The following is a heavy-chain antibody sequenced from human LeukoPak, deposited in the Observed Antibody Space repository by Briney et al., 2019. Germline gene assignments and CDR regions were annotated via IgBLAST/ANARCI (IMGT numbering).Heavy chain of an antibody. V-gene: IGHV3-74*01. D-gene: IGHD3-10*01. CDR1: GFTFSDYW. J-gene: IGHJ6*02. CDR2: INTDGSMT. Sequence: GGSLRLSCAASGFTFSDYWMHWVRQVPGKGLVWVSRINTDGSMTHYADSVKGRFTISRDNSKNTLYLQMNSLRAEDTAVYYCAKDRGYYGSGSYYYYYYYGMDVWGQGTTVTVSS. CDR3: AKDRGYYGSGSYYYYYYYGMDV.